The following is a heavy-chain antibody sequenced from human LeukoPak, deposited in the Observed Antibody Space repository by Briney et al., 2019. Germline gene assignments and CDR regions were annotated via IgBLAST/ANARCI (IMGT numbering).Heavy chain of an antibody. Sequence: GASVKVSCKASGYTFTSYDINWVRQATGQGLEWMGWMNPNSGNTGYAQKFQGRVTMTRNTSISTAYMELSSLRSEDTAVYYCANLPLFGVVIPHGYWGQGTLVTVSS. J-gene: IGHJ4*02. V-gene: IGHV1-8*01. CDR2: MNPNSGNT. CDR3: ANLPLFGVVIPHGY. D-gene: IGHD3-3*01. CDR1: GYTFTSYD.